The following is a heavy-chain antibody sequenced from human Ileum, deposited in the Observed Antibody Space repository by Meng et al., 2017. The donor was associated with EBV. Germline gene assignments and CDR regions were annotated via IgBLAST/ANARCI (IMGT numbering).Heavy chain of an antibody. CDR3: ARADSSGSYYFDY. Sequence: GDSGAHGVPSGGPLLPFGSGYGFTLRGSAMLCVRQVPGQGLGSVVDIWYDGRNNYYADSVKGRFTISRDNSRNRLYLQMNSLRAEHTAVYYCARADSSGSYYFDYWGQGTLVTVSS. V-gene: IGHV3-33*07. D-gene: IGHD3-22*01. J-gene: IGHJ4*02. CDR1: GFTLRGSA. CDR2: IWYDGRNN.